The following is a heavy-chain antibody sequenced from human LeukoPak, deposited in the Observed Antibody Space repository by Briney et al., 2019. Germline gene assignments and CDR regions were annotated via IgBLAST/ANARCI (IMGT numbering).Heavy chain of an antibody. D-gene: IGHD3-10*01. CDR2: IYSGGST. Sequence: SGGSLRLSCAASGFTVSSNYMSWVRQAPGKGLEWVSVIYSGGSTYYADSVKGRFTISRDNSKNTLYLQMNSLRAEDTAVYYCAKATPTYDNDAFDIWGQGTMVTVSS. V-gene: IGHV3-66*01. CDR3: AKATPTYDNDAFDI. J-gene: IGHJ3*02. CDR1: GFTVSSNY.